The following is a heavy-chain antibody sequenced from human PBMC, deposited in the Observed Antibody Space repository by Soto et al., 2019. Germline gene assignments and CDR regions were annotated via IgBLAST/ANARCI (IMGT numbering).Heavy chain of an antibody. CDR3: ASIYSGYDSYSYYYGMDV. CDR2: INHSGST. Sequence: SETLSLTCAVYGGSFSGYYWSWIRQPPGKGLEWIGEINHSGSTNYNPSLKSRVTISVDMSKNQFSLKLSSVTAADTAVYYCASIYSGYDSYSYYYGMDVWGQGTTVTVSS. CDR1: GGSFSGYY. D-gene: IGHD5-12*01. J-gene: IGHJ6*02. V-gene: IGHV4-34*01.